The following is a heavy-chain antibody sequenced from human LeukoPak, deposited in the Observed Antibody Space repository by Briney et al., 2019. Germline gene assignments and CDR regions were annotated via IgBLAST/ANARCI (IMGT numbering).Heavy chain of an antibody. V-gene: IGHV1-46*01. D-gene: IGHD6-19*01. CDR1: GYTFTSYY. Sequence: GASVKVSCKASGYTFTSYYMHWVRQAPGQGLEWMGIINPSGGSTSYAQKFQGRVTMTRDMSTSTVYMELSSLRSEDTAVYYCARDLSSSGPPLYYYIDVWGKGTTVTVSS. J-gene: IGHJ6*03. CDR3: ARDLSSSGPPLYYYIDV. CDR2: INPSGGST.